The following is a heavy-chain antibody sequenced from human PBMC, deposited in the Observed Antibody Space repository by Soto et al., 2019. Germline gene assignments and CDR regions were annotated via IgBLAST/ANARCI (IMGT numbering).Heavy chain of an antibody. D-gene: IGHD1-1*01. CDR2: IYYSGST. CDR3: ARHKGPNWNQGENWFDS. J-gene: IGHJ5*01. Sequence: PSETLSLTCTVSGGSISSSSYYWGWIRQPPGKGLEWIGSIYYSGSTYYNPSLKSRVTISVDTSKNQFSLKLSSVTAADTAVYYCARHKGPNWNQGENWFDSWGQGTRVTVSS. V-gene: IGHV4-39*01. CDR1: GGSISSSSYY.